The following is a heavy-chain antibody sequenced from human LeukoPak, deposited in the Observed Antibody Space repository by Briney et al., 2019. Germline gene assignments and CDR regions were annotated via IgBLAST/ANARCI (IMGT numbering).Heavy chain of an antibody. CDR1: GGSISSGDYY. Sequence: SQTLSLTCTVSGGSISSGDYYWSWIRQPPGKGLEWIGYIYYSGSTYYNPSLKSRVTISVDTSKNQFSLKLSSVTAADTAVYYCARVTTYYDFWSGYLPSTGYMDVWGKGTTVTVSS. CDR3: ARVTTYYDFWSGYLPSTGYMDV. CDR2: IYYSGST. D-gene: IGHD3-3*01. V-gene: IGHV4-30-4*08. J-gene: IGHJ6*03.